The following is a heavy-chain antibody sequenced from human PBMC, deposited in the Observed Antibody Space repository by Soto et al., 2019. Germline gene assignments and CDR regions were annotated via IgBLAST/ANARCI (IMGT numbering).Heavy chain of an antibody. D-gene: IGHD3-22*01. CDR1: GFSLSTSAMR. V-gene: IGHV2-70*04. CDR2: IDWDDDK. Sequence: SGPTLVNPTQPLRLTGAFSGFSLSTSAMRVSWIRQPPGKALEWLARIDWDDDKFYSTSLRTRLSISKDTSKSQVVLTMTNMDPVDTATYYCARIPYESSGYYYFDYWGQGTLVTVPS. CDR3: ARIPYESSGYYYFDY. J-gene: IGHJ4*02.